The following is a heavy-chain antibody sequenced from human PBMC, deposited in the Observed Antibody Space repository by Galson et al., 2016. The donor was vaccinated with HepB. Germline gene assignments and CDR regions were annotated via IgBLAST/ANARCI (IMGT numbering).Heavy chain of an antibody. CDR1: GFSLSSYS. J-gene: IGHJ4*02. CDR3: GKHGGFDY. V-gene: IGHV3-21*04. CDR2: ISSSSSYI. Sequence: LRLSCAASGFSLSSYSMNWVRQAPGKGLEYVSSISSSSSYIYYPDSVKGRFTISRDNSKNTLYLYMNNLTAGDTAIYYCGKHGGFDYWGQGALVTVSS. D-gene: IGHD3-16*01.